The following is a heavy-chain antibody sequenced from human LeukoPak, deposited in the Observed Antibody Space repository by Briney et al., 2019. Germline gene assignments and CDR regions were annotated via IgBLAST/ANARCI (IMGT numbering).Heavy chain of an antibody. D-gene: IGHD4-17*01. J-gene: IGHJ4*02. V-gene: IGHV3-21*01. CDR3: ARDRALDDYGEIDY. CDR2: ISSSSSYI. Sequence: GGSLRLSCAASGFTFSSYSMNWVRQAPGKGLEWVSSISSSSSYIYYADSVKGRFTISRDNAKNSLYLQMNSLRAEDTAVYYCARDRALDDYGEIDYWGQGTLVTVSS. CDR1: GFTFSSYS.